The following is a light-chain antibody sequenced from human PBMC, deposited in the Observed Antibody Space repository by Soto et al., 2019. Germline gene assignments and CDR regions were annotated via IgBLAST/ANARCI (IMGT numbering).Light chain of an antibody. CDR1: QSVSSN. J-gene: IGKJ4*01. V-gene: IGKV3D-15*01. Sequence: EIVMTQSPATLSVSPGERATLSCRASQSVSSNLAWYHQKPGQPPRLLIYGASTRATGIPARFSGSGSGTEFTLTISSLQSEDFAVYYWQQYNNWPPLTFGGGTKVEIK. CDR3: QQYNNWPPLT. CDR2: GAS.